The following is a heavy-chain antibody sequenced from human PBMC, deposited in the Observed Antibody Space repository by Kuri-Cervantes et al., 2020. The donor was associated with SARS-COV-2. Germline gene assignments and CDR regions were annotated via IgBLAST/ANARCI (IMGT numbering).Heavy chain of an antibody. CDR2: IYHSGST. V-gene: IGHV4-38-2*01. J-gene: IGHJ6*02. CDR3: ARTLGIAVAGHYYGMDV. CDR1: GYSISSGYY. Sequence: GSLRLSCAVSGYSISSGYYWGWIRQPPGKGLEWIGSIYHSGSTYYNPSLKSRVTISVDTSKNQFSLKLSSVTAADTAVYYCARTLGIAVAGHYYGMDVWGQGTTVTVSS. D-gene: IGHD6-19*01.